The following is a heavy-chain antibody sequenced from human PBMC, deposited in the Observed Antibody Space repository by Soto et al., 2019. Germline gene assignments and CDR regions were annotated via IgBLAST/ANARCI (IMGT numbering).Heavy chain of an antibody. CDR1: GGSVNSDSYY. CDR3: AREFSNTPEAFDS. V-gene: IGHV4-61*01. J-gene: IGHJ4*02. D-gene: IGHD3-3*02. Sequence: PSETLSLTCTVSGGSVNSDSYYWSWIRQPPGKGLEWIGYIYYTGSTNNNPSLESRVTISVDTSRNQFSLKLSSVTAADTAVFYCAREFSNTPEAFDSWGQGALVTVSS. CDR2: IYYTGST.